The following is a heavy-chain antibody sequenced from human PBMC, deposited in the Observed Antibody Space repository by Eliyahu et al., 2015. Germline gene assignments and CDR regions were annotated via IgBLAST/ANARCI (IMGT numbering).Heavy chain of an antibody. Sequence: QVQLQESGPGLVKPSETXSLTCTVXGXSIXSYXWXWIRQPPGKGLEWIGYIYYSGSTNYNPSLKSRVTISVDTSKNQFSLKLSSVTAADTAVYYCARHERSGSGWFLLYYFDYWGQGTLVTVSS. CDR3: ARHERSGSGWFLLYYFDY. CDR2: IYYSGST. CDR1: GXSIXSYX. J-gene: IGHJ4*02. V-gene: IGHV4-59*08. D-gene: IGHD6-19*01.